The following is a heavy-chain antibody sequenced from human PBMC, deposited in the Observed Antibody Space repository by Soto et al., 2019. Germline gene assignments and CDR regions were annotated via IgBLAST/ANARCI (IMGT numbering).Heavy chain of an antibody. CDR1: GYTFTSYG. D-gene: IGHD3-22*01. V-gene: IGHV1-18*01. J-gene: IGHJ4*02. CDR3: ARPYYYDSSGYYWRFDY. CDR2: SSAYNGNT. Sequence: ASVKVSCKASGYTFTSYGIRWVLQALGEGLERMGWSSAYNGNTNYAQKIQGRVTMTTDTSTSTAYMELRSLRSDDTAVYYCARPYYYDSSGYYWRFDYWGQGTLVTVSS.